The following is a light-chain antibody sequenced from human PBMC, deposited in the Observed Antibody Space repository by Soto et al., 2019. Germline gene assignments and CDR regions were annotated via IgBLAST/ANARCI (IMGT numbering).Light chain of an antibody. V-gene: IGLV2-14*01. CDR1: SIGIAPYNY. J-gene: IGLJ1*01. CDR3: SSYTSSTNYV. Sequence: QSALAQPASVSGSPGQSLTISCTRTSIGIAPYNYVSWYQQHPGKAPKLIIYEVSYRPSGISNRFSGPKSGNTASLTISGLQAEDEADYYCSSYTSSTNYVFGTGTKVT. CDR2: EVS.